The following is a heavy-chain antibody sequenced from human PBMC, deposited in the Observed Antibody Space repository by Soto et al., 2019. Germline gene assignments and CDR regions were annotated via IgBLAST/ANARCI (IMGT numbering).Heavy chain of an antibody. J-gene: IGHJ4*02. CDR2: ISAYNGNT. Sequence: QVQLVQSGAEVKKPGASVKVSCKASGYTFTSYGISWVRQAPGQGLEWMGWISAYNGNTNYAQKLQGRVTMNTDTTTSPAYMELRILRSDDTAVYYCARDLRYSSSSLNYFDYWGQGTLVTVSS. CDR1: GYTFTSYG. CDR3: ARDLRYSSSSLNYFDY. V-gene: IGHV1-18*01. D-gene: IGHD6-6*01.